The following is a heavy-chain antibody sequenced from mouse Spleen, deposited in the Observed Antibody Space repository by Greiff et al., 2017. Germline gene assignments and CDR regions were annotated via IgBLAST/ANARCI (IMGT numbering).Heavy chain of an antibody. CDR2: IYPGDGDT. CDR1: GYAFSSSW. CDR3: ARETYYGNYVRFAY. J-gene: IGHJ3*01. Sequence: QVQLKESGPELVKPGASVKISCKASGYAFSSSWMNWVKQRPGKGLEWIGRIYPGDGDTNYNGKFKGKATLTADKSSSTAYMQLSSLTSEDSAVYFCARETYYGNYVRFAYWGQGTLVTVSA. D-gene: IGHD2-10*01. V-gene: IGHV1-82*01.